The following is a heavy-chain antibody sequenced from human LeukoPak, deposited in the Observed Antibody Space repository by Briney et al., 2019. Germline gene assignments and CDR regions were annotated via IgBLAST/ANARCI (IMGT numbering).Heavy chain of an antibody. CDR2: ISSSSSYT. CDR1: GFTFSDYY. D-gene: IGHD4-11*01. J-gene: IGHJ5*02. CDR3: ARESGDYSASGWFDP. Sequence: PGGSLRLSCAASGFTFSDYYMSWIRQAPGKGLEWVSYISSSSSYTNYADSVKGRFTISRDNAKNSLYLQMNSLRAEDTAVYYCARESGDYSASGWFDPWGQGTLVTVSS. V-gene: IGHV3-11*06.